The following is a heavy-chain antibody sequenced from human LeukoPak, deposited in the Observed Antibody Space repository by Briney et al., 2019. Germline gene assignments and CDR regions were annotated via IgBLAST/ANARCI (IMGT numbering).Heavy chain of an antibody. CDR3: ARGEGRVPFVY. J-gene: IGHJ4*02. CDR2: IYHSGST. CDR1: GGSFSGYY. D-gene: IGHD6-6*01. Sequence: PSETLSLTCAVYGGSFSGYYWSWIRQPPGKGLEWIGYIYHSGSTYYNPSLKSRVTISVDRSKNQFSLKLSSVTAADTAVYYCARGEGRVPFVYWGQGTLVTVSS. V-gene: IGHV4-34*01.